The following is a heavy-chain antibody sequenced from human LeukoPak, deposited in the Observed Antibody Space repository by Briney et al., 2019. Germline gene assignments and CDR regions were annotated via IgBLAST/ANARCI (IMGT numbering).Heavy chain of an antibody. CDR2: ISYDGSNK. V-gene: IGHV3-30*18. D-gene: IGHD6-19*01. J-gene: IGHJ4*02. Sequence: PGGSLRLSCAASGFTFSSYGMHWVRQAPGKGLEWVAVISYDGSNKYYADSVKGRFTISRDYSKNTLYLQMNSLRAEDTAVYYCAKGLGAVAGFYWGQGTLVTVSS. CDR1: GFTFSSYG. CDR3: AKGLGAVAGFY.